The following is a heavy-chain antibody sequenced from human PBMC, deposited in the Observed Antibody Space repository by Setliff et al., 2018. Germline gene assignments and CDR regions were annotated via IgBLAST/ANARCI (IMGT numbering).Heavy chain of an antibody. CDR1: GYSIRSGYY. CDR2: IDHSGST. V-gene: IGHV4-38-2*01. J-gene: IGHJ4*02. D-gene: IGHD1-26*01. CDR3: GRPLVGVTTGFEN. Sequence: SETLSLTCAVSGYSIRSGYYWGWIRQPPGKGLEWIGSIDHSGSTHYNPSLKSRVTISVDTAKNQFSLKLRSVTAADTAVYYCGRPLVGVTTGFENWGQGTLVTVSS.